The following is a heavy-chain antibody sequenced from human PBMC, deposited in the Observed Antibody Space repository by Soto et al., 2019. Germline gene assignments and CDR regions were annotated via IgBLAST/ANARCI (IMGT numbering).Heavy chain of an antibody. CDR1: GFTFSDYC. CDR3: ARAAYDFWSGSLPVAPDYYGMDV. Sequence: PGGSLRLSCAASGFTFSDYCMSWIRQAPGKGLEWVSYISSSGSTIYYADSVKGRFTISRDNAKNSLYLQMNSLRAEDTAVYYCARAAYDFWSGSLPVAPDYYGMDVWGQGTTVTVSS. V-gene: IGHV3-11*01. CDR2: ISSSGSTI. D-gene: IGHD3-3*01. J-gene: IGHJ6*02.